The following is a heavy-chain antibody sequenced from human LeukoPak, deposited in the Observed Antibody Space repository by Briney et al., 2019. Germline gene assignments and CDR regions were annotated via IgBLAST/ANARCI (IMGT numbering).Heavy chain of an antibody. CDR1: GGSFSGYC. CDR3: ARGVIAVAANNWFDP. CDR2: INHSGST. V-gene: IGHV4-34*01. D-gene: IGHD6-19*01. Sequence: PSETLSLTCAVYGGSFSGYCWSWIRQPPGKGLEWIGEINHSGSTNYNPSLKSRVTISVDTSKNQFSLKLSSVTAADTAVYYCARGVIAVAANNWFDPWGQGTLVTVSS. J-gene: IGHJ5*02.